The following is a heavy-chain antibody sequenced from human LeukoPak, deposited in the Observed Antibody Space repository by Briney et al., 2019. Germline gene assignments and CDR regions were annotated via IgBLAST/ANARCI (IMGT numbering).Heavy chain of an antibody. CDR1: GFTFSSYG. CDR2: ISYDGSNK. J-gene: IGHJ4*02. CDR3: AKDGGWWELLGGFLDY. V-gene: IGHV3-30*18. Sequence: GGSLRLSCAASGFTFSSYGMHWVRQAPGKGLEWVAVISYDGSNKYYADSVKGRFTISRDNSNNTLYLQMNSLRAEDTAVYYCAKDGGWWELLGGFLDYWGQGTLVTVSS. D-gene: IGHD1-26*01.